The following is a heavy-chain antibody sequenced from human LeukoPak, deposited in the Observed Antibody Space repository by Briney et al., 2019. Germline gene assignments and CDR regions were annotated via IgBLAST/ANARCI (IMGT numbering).Heavy chain of an antibody. D-gene: IGHD5-18*01. CDR1: GFTFSSYW. CDR2: INSDGSST. J-gene: IGHJ4*02. Sequence: GGSLRLSCAASGFTFSSYWMHWVRQAPGKGLVWVSRINSDGSSTSYADSVKGRFTISRDNARNTLYLQMNSLRAEDTAVYYCARVLYSYGVGPFDYWGQGTLVTVSS. V-gene: IGHV3-74*01. CDR3: ARVLYSYGVGPFDY.